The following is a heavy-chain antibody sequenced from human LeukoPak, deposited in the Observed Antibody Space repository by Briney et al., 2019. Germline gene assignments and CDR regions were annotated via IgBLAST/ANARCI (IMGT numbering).Heavy chain of an antibody. CDR2: INPNNGGT. J-gene: IGHJ4*02. CDR3: ARDRGGGSGTYYILY. CDR1: GYTFTDYH. D-gene: IGHD3-10*01. V-gene: IGHV1-2*02. Sequence: ASVKVSCKASGYTFTDYHMHWVRQAPGQGLEWLRWINPNNGGTNYAQKFQGRVTMTRDTSISTAYMELSSLRSDDTAVYYCARDRGGGSGTYYILYWGLGSLVTVSS.